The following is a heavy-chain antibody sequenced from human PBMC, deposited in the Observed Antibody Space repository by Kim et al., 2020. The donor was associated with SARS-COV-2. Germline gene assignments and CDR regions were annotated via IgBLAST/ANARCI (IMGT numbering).Heavy chain of an antibody. J-gene: IGHJ6*03. CDR1: GFTFSSYG. CDR3: AREGGTTWDRLYYYYYYYMVG. Sequence: GGSLRLSCAASGFTFSSYGMHWVRQAPGKGLEWVAVIWYDGSNKYYADSVKGRFTISRDNSKNTLYLQMNSLRAEDTAVYYCAREGGTTWDRLYYYYYYYMVGWGKGSTVTDSS. CDR2: IWYDGSNK. D-gene: IGHD1-7*01. V-gene: IGHV3-33*01.